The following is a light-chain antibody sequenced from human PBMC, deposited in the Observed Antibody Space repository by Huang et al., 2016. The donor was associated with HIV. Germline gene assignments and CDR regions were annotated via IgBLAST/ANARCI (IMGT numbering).Light chain of an antibody. Sequence: IQLTQSPSSLSASVGDRVTITCRASQDISNYLVWYQQKPGKSPKVLIYGVSTLQSGGPSRFSGSGSGTDFTLTISNLQPEDFATYYCQQLNSYPLTFGGGTKVEVK. J-gene: IGKJ4*01. CDR1: QDISNY. CDR3: QQLNSYPLT. V-gene: IGKV1-9*01. CDR2: GVS.